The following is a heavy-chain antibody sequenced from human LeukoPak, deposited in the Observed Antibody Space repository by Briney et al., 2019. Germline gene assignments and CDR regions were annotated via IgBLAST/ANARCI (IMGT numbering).Heavy chain of an antibody. CDR3: AKEYSSSSGHFQH. V-gene: IGHV3-9*01. J-gene: IGHJ1*01. Sequence: TGGSLRLSCAASGFTFDDYAMHWVRQAPGKGLEWVSGISWYSGSIGYADSVKGRFTISRDNAKNSLYLQMNSLRAEDTALYYCAKEYSSSSGHFQHWGQGTLVTVSS. CDR2: ISWYSGSI. CDR1: GFTFDDYA. D-gene: IGHD6-6*01.